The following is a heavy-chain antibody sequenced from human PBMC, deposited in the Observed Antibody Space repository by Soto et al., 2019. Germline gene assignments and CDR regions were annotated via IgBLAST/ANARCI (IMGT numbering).Heavy chain of an antibody. CDR2: IISSSSTI. V-gene: IGHV3-48*02. CDR3: ARDRPADY. J-gene: IGHJ4*02. Sequence: EVQLVESGGGLVQPGGSLRLSCAASGFTFSDDSMNWVRQAPGKGLEWVSYIISSSSTIYYADSVKGRFTISRDNAKNSVYLQMNSLRDEDTAVYYCARDRPADYWGQGTLVTVSS. CDR1: GFTFSDDS.